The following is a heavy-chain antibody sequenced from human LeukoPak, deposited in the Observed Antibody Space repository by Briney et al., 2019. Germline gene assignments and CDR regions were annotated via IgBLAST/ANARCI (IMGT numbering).Heavy chain of an antibody. V-gene: IGHV4-34*01. D-gene: IGHD6-13*01. Sequence: SETLSLTCAVYGGSFSGYYWSWIRQPPGKGLEWIGEINHSGSTNYNPSLKSRVTISVDTSKNQYSLKLSSVTAADTAVYYCARGVGSSWYYYYYMDVWGKGTTVTVSS. CDR2: INHSGST. CDR3: ARGVGSSWYYYYYMDV. J-gene: IGHJ6*03. CDR1: GGSFSGYY.